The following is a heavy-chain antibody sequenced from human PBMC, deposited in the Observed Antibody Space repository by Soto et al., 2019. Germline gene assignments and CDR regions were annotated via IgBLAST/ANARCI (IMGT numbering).Heavy chain of an antibody. D-gene: IGHD3-22*01. CDR1: GFTFSSYA. Sequence: PGGSLRLSCAASGFTFSSYAMHWVRQAPGKGLEWVAVISYDGSNKYYADSVKGRFTISRDNSKNTLYLQMNSLRAEDTAVYYCASLKPYDSSVMVPDYWGQGTLVTVSS. CDR2: ISYDGSNK. CDR3: ASLKPYDSSVMVPDY. V-gene: IGHV3-30-3*01. J-gene: IGHJ4*02.